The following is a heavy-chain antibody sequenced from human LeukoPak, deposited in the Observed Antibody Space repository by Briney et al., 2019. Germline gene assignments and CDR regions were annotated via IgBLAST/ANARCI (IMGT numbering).Heavy chain of an antibody. Sequence: GGSLRLSCAASGFTFSSYWMSWVRQAPGKGLEWVANIKQDGSEKYYVDSVKGRFTISRDNAKNSLYLQMNSLRAEDTAVYYCARARGDYDFWSGPSKYYFDYWGRGTLVTVSS. CDR2: IKQDGSEK. J-gene: IGHJ4*02. V-gene: IGHV3-7*01. CDR3: ARARGDYDFWSGPSKYYFDY. CDR1: GFTFSSYW. D-gene: IGHD3-3*01.